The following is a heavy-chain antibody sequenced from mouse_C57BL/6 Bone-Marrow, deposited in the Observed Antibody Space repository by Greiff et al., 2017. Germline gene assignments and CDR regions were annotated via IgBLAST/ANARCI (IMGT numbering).Heavy chain of an antibody. Sequence: VQLQQSGPELVKPGASVKTSCTASGYAFSSSWMNWVKQRPGKGLEWIGRIYPGDGDTNYHGKFKGKATLTADKSSSTAYMQLSSLTSEDSAVYFCAKGWAAYYFDYWGKGTTLTVSS. CDR3: AKGWAAYYFDY. J-gene: IGHJ2*01. CDR2: IYPGDGDT. V-gene: IGHV1-82*01. D-gene: IGHD1-1*02. CDR1: GYAFSSSW.